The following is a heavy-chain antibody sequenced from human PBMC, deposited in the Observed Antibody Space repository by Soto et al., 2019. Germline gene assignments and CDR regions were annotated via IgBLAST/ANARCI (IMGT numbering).Heavy chain of an antibody. D-gene: IGHD5-12*01. J-gene: IGHJ4*02. CDR2: ISGSGGST. CDR3: AKGKDSGYDFSTLDY. Sequence: GGSLRLSCAASGFTFSSYAMSWVRQAPGKGLEWVSAISGSGGSTYYADSVKGRFTISRDNSKNTLYLQMNSLRAEDTAVYYCAKGKDSGYDFSTLDYWGQGTLVTVSS. CDR1: GFTFSSYA. V-gene: IGHV3-23*01.